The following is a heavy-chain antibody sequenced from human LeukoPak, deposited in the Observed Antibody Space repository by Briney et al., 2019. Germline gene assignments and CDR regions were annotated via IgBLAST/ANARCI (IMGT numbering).Heavy chain of an antibody. CDR2: ISAYNGNT. CDR1: GYTFTSYG. J-gene: IGHJ4*02. CDR3: ARVFFTCGGVIVIPGIDY. D-gene: IGHD3-16*02. Sequence: ASVKVSCKASGYTFTSYGISWVRHAPGQGLEWMGWISAYNGNTNYAQKLQGRVNMTTDTSTSTAYMELRSLRSDDTAVYYCARVFFTCGGVIVIPGIDYCGQGTLVTVSS. V-gene: IGHV1-18*01.